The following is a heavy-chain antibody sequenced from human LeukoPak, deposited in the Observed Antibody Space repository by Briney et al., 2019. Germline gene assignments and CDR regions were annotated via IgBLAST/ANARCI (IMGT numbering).Heavy chain of an antibody. D-gene: IGHD3-22*01. CDR1: GFTFSSYT. J-gene: IGHJ4*02. V-gene: IGHV3-21*04. Sequence: GGSLRLSCAASGFTFSSYTINWVRQAPGKGLEWVSSIVTGRDVNDADSVKGRFTIAGDSAKSSLYLQMNSLRAEDTAVYYCAKVNYDDSSGFYFEAEIDYWGQGTLVTVSS. CDR2: IVTGRDV. CDR3: AKVNYDDSSGFYFEAEIDY.